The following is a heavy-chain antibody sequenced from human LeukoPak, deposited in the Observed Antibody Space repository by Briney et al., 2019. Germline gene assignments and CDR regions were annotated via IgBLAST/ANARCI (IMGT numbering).Heavy chain of an antibody. Sequence: GGSLRLSCTASGFTFRDYYVTWIRQAPGKGLEWVSYIRSTGSSTAYADSVKGRFAISRDNAKNSLYLQMNSLRVEDTAVYYCARGRSTRTGLENYWGQGTLVTVSS. J-gene: IGHJ4*02. CDR3: ARGRSTRTGLENY. CDR1: GFTFRDYY. CDR2: IRSTGSST. V-gene: IGHV3-11*04. D-gene: IGHD5-24*01.